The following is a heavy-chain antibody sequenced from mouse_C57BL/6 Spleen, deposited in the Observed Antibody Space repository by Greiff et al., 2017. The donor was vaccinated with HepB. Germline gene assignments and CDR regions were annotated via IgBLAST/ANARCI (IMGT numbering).Heavy chain of an antibody. CDR3: ARIKKIVATYFDY. J-gene: IGHJ2*01. CDR2: TNPTNGRT. CDR1: GYTFTSYW. D-gene: IGHD1-1*01. V-gene: IGHV1S81*02. Sequence: QVQLQQPGADLVKAGASVKMSCKASGYTFTSYWMHWVKQRLGQGLEWFAETNPTNGRTYYNEKFKSKATLTVDKSSSTAYMLLSGPTFADSAVYYCARIKKIVATYFDYWGQGTTLTVSS.